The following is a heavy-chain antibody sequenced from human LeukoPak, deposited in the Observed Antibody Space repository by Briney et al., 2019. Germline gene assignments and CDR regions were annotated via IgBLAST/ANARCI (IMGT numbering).Heavy chain of an antibody. CDR1: GYSFTSHY. V-gene: IGHV1-2*06. Sequence: ASVKVSCKASGYSFTSHYMHWVRQAPGQGLEWLGLINPSGSSTLYAQKFQGRVTMTRDTSISTAYMELSRLRSDDTAVYYCARDRLRWVVVTAILGYWGQGTLVTVSS. CDR2: INPSGSST. J-gene: IGHJ4*02. D-gene: IGHD2-21*02. CDR3: ARDRLRWVVVTAILGY.